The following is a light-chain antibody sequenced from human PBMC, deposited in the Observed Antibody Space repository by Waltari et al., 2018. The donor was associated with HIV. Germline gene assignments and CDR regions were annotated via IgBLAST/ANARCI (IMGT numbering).Light chain of an antibody. CDR2: DGS. J-gene: IGLJ1*01. CDR3: CSYAGSYGYV. Sequence: QSALTQPRSVSGSPGQSVTISCPGTSSAFGGYLYVSWYQQHPGQAPKLMICDGSKRPAGVPDRFSGSKSGNTASLTISGLQAEDEADYYCCSYAGSYGYVFGTGTKVTVL. CDR1: SSAFGGYLY. V-gene: IGLV2-11*01.